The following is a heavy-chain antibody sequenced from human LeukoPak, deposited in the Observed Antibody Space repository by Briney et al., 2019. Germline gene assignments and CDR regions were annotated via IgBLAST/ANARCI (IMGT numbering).Heavy chain of an antibody. J-gene: IGHJ3*02. CDR2: ITHSGST. V-gene: IGHV4-34*01. D-gene: IGHD5-12*01. Sequence: SATLSLTYAVYGGSFSGYYWSWIRPPPGKGLEWIGVITHSGSTNYNPSLKSRVTISIDTSKNQFSLKLSSVTAADTAVYYCASLRGYSRPGIWGQGTMVTVSS. CDR1: GGSFSGYY. CDR3: ASLRGYSRPGI.